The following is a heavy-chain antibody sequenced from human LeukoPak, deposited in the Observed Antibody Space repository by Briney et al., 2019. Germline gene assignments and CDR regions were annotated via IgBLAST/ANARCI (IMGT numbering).Heavy chain of an antibody. V-gene: IGHV4-34*01. Sequence: SETLSLTCAVYGGAFSGYYWSWIRQPPGKGLEWIGEINHSGSTNYNPSLKRRVTISVDTSKNQFSLKLSSVTAADTAVYYCARHLYCSSTSCSYFDYWGQGTLVTVSS. J-gene: IGHJ4*02. CDR1: GGAFSGYY. CDR2: INHSGST. CDR3: ARHLYCSSTSCSYFDY. D-gene: IGHD2-2*01.